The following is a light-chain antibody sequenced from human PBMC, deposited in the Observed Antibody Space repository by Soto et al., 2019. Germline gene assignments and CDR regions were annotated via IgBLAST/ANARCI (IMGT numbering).Light chain of an antibody. CDR3: VSYTSSTPYV. CDR1: SSDVGGSNF. J-gene: IGLJ1*01. CDR2: DVA. V-gene: IGLV2-14*03. Sequence: QSVLTQPASVSDSPGQSITISCTGTSSDVGGSNFVSWYQQHPGKPPKLIIYDVANRPSGVSNRFSGSKSGSTASLIISRLQTEDEADYYCVSYTSSTPYVFGTGTTLTVL.